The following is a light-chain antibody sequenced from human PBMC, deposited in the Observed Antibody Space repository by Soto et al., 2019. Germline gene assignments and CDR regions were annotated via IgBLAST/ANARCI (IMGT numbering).Light chain of an antibody. Sequence: DIQMTQSPSSLSASVGARVSITCQASQDIRTSLSWFQQKPGRAPKLLIYGASNLETGVPSRFRGSGSGTDFTFTISSLQPEDTATYYCQHYDNLPPFPFGPGTKVDI. CDR2: GAS. CDR3: QHYDNLPPFP. V-gene: IGKV1-33*01. CDR1: QDIRTS. J-gene: IGKJ3*01.